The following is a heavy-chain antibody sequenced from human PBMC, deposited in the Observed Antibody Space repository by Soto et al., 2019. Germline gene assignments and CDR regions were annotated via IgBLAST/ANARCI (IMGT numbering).Heavy chain of an antibody. CDR1: GFTFSTHS. D-gene: IGHD2-2*01. Sequence: EVQLVESGGGLVQPGGSLRLSCAASGFTFSTHSMNWVRQAPGKGLEWISYITSNSVTMYADSVKGRFTISRDNAKNSLYLQMNSLRVEDTAVYFCVGEVGFQLIYWGQGTLVNVSS. J-gene: IGHJ4*02. CDR3: VGEVGFQLIY. CDR2: ITSNSVT. V-gene: IGHV3-48*01.